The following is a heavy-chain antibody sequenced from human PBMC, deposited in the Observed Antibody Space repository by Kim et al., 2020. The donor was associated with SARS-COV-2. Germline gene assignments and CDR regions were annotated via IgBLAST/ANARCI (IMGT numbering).Heavy chain of an antibody. CDR2: INNGGNP. J-gene: IGHJ4*02. Sequence: GGSLRLSCVASGFTFSSRAMSWVRQTPEKGLEWVASINNGGNPYYADSVQGRITVSRAITKATLYLQMNSLRAEDQAPHYCATEHPSSGWLAFDFWGQG. CDR3: ATEHPSSGWLAFDF. V-gene: IGHV3-23*01. D-gene: IGHD6-19*01. CDR1: GFTFSSRA.